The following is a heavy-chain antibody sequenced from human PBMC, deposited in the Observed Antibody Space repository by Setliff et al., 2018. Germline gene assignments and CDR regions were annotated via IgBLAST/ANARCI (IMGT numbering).Heavy chain of an antibody. CDR1: GYTFTSYY. V-gene: IGHV1-46*03. J-gene: IGHJ3*02. Sequence: ASVKVSCKASGYTFTSYYMHWVRQAPGQGLEWMGIINPSGGSPSYAQKFQGRVTMTRDTSTSTVYMELSSLRSEDTAVYYCARVQMAYGDYRGAFDIWGQGTMVTVSS. CDR3: ARVQMAYGDYRGAFDI. CDR2: INPSGGSP. D-gene: IGHD4-17*01.